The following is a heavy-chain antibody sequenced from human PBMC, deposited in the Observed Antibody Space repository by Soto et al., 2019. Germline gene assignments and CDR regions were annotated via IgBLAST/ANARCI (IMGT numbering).Heavy chain of an antibody. D-gene: IGHD1-26*01. CDR2: ISGSGRTI. CDR3: AKVGPSYYYGMDV. J-gene: IGHJ6*02. V-gene: IGHV3-23*01. CDR1: GVDFSSEV. Sequence: GESLKISCAASGVDFSSEVMCWVRQAPGKGLEWVSSISGSGRTIYHADSMRGRFAISRDNSKNSLYLQLNDLRVDDTAVYYCAKVGPSYYYGMDVWGQGTTVTVSS.